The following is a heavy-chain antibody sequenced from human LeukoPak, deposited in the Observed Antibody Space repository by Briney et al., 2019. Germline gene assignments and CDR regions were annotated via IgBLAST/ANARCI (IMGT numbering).Heavy chain of an antibody. CDR3: AKGNGYSYGRYYFDY. CDR1: GFTFSSYA. J-gene: IGHJ4*02. Sequence: TGGSLRLSCAASGFTFSSYAMGWVRQAPGKGLEWVSAITASGGNTYYADSVKGRFTISRDNSNNTLYLQVNSLSAEDTAVYYCAKGNGYSYGRYYFDYWGQGTLVTVSS. D-gene: IGHD5-18*01. CDR2: ITASGGNT. V-gene: IGHV3-23*01.